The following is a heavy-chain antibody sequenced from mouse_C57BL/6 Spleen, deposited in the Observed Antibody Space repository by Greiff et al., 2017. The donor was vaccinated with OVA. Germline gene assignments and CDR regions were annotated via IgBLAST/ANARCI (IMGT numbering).Heavy chain of an antibody. J-gene: IGHJ1*03. D-gene: IGHD1-1*01. CDR2: IDPSDSET. CDR3: ARYYGSSSYWYFDV. CDR1: GYTFTSYW. V-gene: IGHV1-52*01. Sequence: VKLQHPGAELVRPGSSVKLSCKASGYTFTSYWMHWVKQRPIQGLEWIGNIDPSDSETHYNQKFKDKATLTVDKSSSTAYMQLSSLTSEDSAVYYCARYYGSSSYWYFDVWGTGTTVTVSS.